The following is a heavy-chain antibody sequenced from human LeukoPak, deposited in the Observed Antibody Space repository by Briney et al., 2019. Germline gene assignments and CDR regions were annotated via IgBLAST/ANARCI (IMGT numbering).Heavy chain of an antibody. Sequence: GGSLRLSCAASGFTFSSYAMSWVRQAPGKGLEWVSAISGSGGSTYYADSVKGRFTISRDNSKNTLYLQMNSLRAEDTAVYYCARQHPSYYDSSGYHLVDYWGQGTLVTVSS. V-gene: IGHV3-23*01. CDR1: GFTFSSYA. CDR3: ARQHPSYYDSSGYHLVDY. D-gene: IGHD3-22*01. CDR2: ISGSGGST. J-gene: IGHJ4*02.